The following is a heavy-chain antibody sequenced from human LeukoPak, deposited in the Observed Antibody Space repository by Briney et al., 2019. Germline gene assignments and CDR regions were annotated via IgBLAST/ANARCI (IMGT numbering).Heavy chain of an antibody. D-gene: IGHD6-13*01. Sequence: ASVKVSCKASGYTFTSYGIRWVRQAPGQGLEWMGWISAYNGNTNYAQKPQGRVTMTTDTSTSTAYMELRSVRSDDTAVYYCARDGAAAGTGGYWGQGTLVTVSS. J-gene: IGHJ4*02. CDR3: ARDGAAAGTGGY. V-gene: IGHV1-18*01. CDR1: GYTFTSYG. CDR2: ISAYNGNT.